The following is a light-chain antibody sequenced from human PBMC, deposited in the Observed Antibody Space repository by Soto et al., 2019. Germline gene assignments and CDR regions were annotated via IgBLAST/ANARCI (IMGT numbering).Light chain of an antibody. J-gene: IGKJ1*01. Sequence: DMQMTQSPSSASASVGDTVTITCRASQDINSRLAWFQQQPGRPPKYVIQAATMLQSGFPSRFAGSGSGRDFTLTIHTLQPEDYATYYCLQVANFPRTFGQGTKVE. CDR2: AAT. CDR1: QDINSR. CDR3: LQVANFPRT. V-gene: IGKV1-12*01.